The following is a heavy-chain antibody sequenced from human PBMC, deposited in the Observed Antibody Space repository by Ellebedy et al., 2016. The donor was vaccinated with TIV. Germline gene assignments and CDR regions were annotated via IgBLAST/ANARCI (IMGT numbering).Heavy chain of an antibody. Sequence: GESLKISCAASGFTFRSYAMISVRPSPGKGLYWFSALRGIGGSTYYAASVKGRFTISRDNSKNTLYLQMNSLRAEDTAVYYCAKDAAATRPTVDFDNWGQGTLVTGSS. CDR3: AKDAAATRPTVDFDN. D-gene: IGHD6-13*01. CDR1: GFTFRSYA. J-gene: IGHJ4*02. V-gene: IGHV3-23*01. CDR2: LRGIGGST.